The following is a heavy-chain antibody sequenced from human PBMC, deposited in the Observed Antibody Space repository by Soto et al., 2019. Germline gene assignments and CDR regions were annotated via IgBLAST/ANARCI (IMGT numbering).Heavy chain of an antibody. Sequence: GGSLRLSCAASGFTFSSYAMHWVRQAPGKGLEWVAVISYDGSNKYYADSVKGRFTISRDNSKNTLYLQMNSLRAEDTAVYYCARGSGGSSGWYGGLGTKEALFDYWGQGTLVTVSS. CDR2: ISYDGSNK. J-gene: IGHJ4*02. V-gene: IGHV3-30-3*01. CDR3: ARGSGGSSGWYGGLGTKEALFDY. D-gene: IGHD6-19*01. CDR1: GFTFSSYA.